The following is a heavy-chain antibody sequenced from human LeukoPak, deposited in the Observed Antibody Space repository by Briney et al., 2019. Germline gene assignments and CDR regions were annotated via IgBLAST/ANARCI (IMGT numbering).Heavy chain of an antibody. Sequence: GGSLRLSCAASGFTFSSYSMNWVRQAPGKGLEWVSSISSSSSYIYYADSVKGRFTISRDNSKNTLYLQMNSLRAEDTAVYYCAKDARMATDAFDIWGQGTMVTVSS. CDR2: ISSSSSYI. V-gene: IGHV3-21*01. D-gene: IGHD5-24*01. J-gene: IGHJ3*02. CDR3: AKDARMATDAFDI. CDR1: GFTFSSYS.